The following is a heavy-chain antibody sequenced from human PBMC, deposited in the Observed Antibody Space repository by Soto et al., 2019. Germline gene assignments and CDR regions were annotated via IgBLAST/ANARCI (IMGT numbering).Heavy chain of an antibody. CDR3: ARGSYYFDL. CDR2: IYYSGST. CDR1: DGSISGYY. Sequence: SETLSLTCIFSDGSISGYYWSWIRQPPGKGLEWIGYIYYSGSTSCNPSLRSRVTISVDTSKNQFSLKLSSVTAADAAVYYCARGSYYFDLWGQGTLVTVSS. J-gene: IGHJ4*02. V-gene: IGHV4-59*01.